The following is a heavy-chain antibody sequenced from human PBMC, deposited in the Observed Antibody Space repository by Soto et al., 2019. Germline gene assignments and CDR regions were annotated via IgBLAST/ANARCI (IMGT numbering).Heavy chain of an antibody. V-gene: IGHV3-64*02. D-gene: IGHD4-17*01. CDR2: ISDNGGTT. J-gene: IGHJ4*02. CDR3: ARGPSTVATWLDY. Sequence: EVQLVESGEGLVQPGGSLRLSCAASGFTFSNYAMHWVRQAPGKGLEYVSAISDNGGTTYYADSVKGRFTISRDNSKNTLYIQMGSLRAEDMAVYYCARGPSTVATWLDYWGQGTLATVSS. CDR1: GFTFSNYA.